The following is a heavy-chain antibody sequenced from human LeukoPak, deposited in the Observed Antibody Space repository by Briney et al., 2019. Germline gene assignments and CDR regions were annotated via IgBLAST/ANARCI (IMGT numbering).Heavy chain of an antibody. D-gene: IGHD6-13*01. J-gene: IGHJ4*02. CDR3: ARAYSSSWYLGY. V-gene: IGHV3-21*01. CDR1: GFTFSSYS. CDR2: ISSSSSYI. Sequence: GGSLRLSCAASGFTFSSYSMNWVRQAPGKGLEWVSSISSSSSYIYYADSVKGRFTISRDNAKDSLYLQMNSLRAEDTAVYYCARAYSSSWYLGYWGQGTLVTVSS.